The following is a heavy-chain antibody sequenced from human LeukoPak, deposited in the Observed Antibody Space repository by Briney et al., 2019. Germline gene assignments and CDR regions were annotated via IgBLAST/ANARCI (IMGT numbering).Heavy chain of an antibody. Sequence: SVKVSCXASGGTFSSYAISWVRQAPGQGLEWMGGIIPIFGTANYAQKFQGRVTITADESTSTAYMELSSLRSEDTAVYYCARVDRDYYDSSGYYYFDYWGQGTLVTVSS. J-gene: IGHJ4*02. D-gene: IGHD3-22*01. V-gene: IGHV1-69*13. CDR1: GGTFSSYA. CDR3: ARVDRDYYDSSGYYYFDY. CDR2: IIPIFGTA.